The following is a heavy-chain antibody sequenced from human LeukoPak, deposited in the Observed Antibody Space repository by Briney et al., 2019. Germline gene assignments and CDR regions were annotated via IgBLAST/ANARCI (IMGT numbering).Heavy chain of an antibody. Sequence: GESLKISCRAFGYSFSSYWIAWVRRMPGKSLEWMGSIYPGDSDTRNSPSFQGQVTISADKSISTAYLQWSSLKASDTAMYYCARVWGGCFDYWGQGTLVTVSS. CDR3: ARVWGGCFDY. D-gene: IGHD7-27*01. V-gene: IGHV5-51*01. J-gene: IGHJ4*02. CDR1: GYSFSSYW. CDR2: IYPGDSDT.